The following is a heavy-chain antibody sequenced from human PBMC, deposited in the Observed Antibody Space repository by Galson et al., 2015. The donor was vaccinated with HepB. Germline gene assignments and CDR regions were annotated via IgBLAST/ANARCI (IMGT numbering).Heavy chain of an antibody. D-gene: IGHD3-10*01. J-gene: IGHJ6*02. CDR2: ISYDGSNK. CDR1: GFTFSSYA. Sequence: SLRLSCAASGFTFSSYAMHWVRQAPGKGLEWVAVISYDGSNKYYADSVKGRFTISRDNSKNTLYLQMNSLRAEDTAVYYCARALLWFGESLPYYYYGMDVWGQGTTVTVSS. CDR3: ARALLWFGESLPYYYYGMDV. V-gene: IGHV3-30-3*01.